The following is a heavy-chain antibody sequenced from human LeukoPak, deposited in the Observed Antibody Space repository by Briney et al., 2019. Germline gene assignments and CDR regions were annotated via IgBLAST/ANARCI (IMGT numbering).Heavy chain of an antibody. J-gene: IGHJ6*03. D-gene: IGHD6-13*01. CDR1: GGSISSYY. CDR2: IYYSGST. CDR3: ARQVGYSSSWYYYYMDV. V-gene: IGHV4-59*08. Sequence: PSETLSLTCTVSGGSISSYYWSWIRQPPVKGLEWIGYIYYSGSTNYNPSLKSRVTISVDTSKNQFSLKLSSVTAADTAVYYCARQVGYSSSWYYYYMDVWGKGTTVTVSS.